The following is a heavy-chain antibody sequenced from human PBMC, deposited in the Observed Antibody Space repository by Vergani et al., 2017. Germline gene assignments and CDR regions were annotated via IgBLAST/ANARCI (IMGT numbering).Heavy chain of an antibody. CDR1: GGSFSGYY. CDR2: INHSGGT. V-gene: IGHV4-34*01. D-gene: IGHD2-8*02. CDR3: ARGRRGASGTGWVGWMDG. J-gene: IGHJ4*01. Sequence: QVQLQQWGAGLLKPSETLSLTCAVYGGSFSGYYWSWFRQPPGKGREWFGEINHSGGTNYNPSLKSRVTISVETSKNQFSLKLSSVTAADTAVYYCARGRRGASGTGWVGWMDGWGQGTLVTVSS.